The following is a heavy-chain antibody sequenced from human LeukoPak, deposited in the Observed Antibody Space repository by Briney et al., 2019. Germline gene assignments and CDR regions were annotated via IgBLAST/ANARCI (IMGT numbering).Heavy chain of an antibody. J-gene: IGHJ6*03. CDR3: ARDSSESGYDYSYYYYMDV. D-gene: IGHD5-12*01. Sequence: ASVKVSCKASGYTFTGYYMHWVRQAPGQGLEWMGWINPNSGGTNYAQKFQGRVTMTRDTSISTAYMELSRLRSDDTAVYYCARDSSESGYDYSYYYYMDVWAKGPRSPSP. CDR2: INPNSGGT. CDR1: GYTFTGYY. V-gene: IGHV1-2*02.